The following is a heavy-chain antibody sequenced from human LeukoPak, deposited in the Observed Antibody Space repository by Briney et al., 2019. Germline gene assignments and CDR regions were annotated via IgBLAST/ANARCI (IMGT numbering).Heavy chain of an antibody. CDR3: ARDYADYVGYFFFDY. CDR2: ISGGGETT. J-gene: IGHJ4*02. CDR1: GFTFNNYS. D-gene: IGHD4-17*01. Sequence: GGALRISCEGPGFTFNNYSMNLVRQAPGKGLEWVSSISGGGETTYYAGSAKGRFTISRDNSQNTLYLQMNSLRAEDTAVYYCARDYADYVGYFFFDYWGQGTLVTVSS. V-gene: IGHV3-23*01.